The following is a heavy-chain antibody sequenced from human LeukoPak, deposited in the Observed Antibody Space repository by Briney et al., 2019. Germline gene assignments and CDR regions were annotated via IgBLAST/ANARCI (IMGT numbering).Heavy chain of an antibody. V-gene: IGHV4-34*01. CDR2: INHSGST. J-gene: IGHJ4*02. Sequence: SETLSLTCAVYGGSFSGYYWSWIRQPPGKGLEWIGEINHSGSTNYNPSRKSRVTISVDTSKNQFSLKLSSVTAADTAVYYCALTMVRGVISGEYVYWGQGTLVTVSS. CDR1: GGSFSGYY. CDR3: ALTMVRGVISGEYVY. D-gene: IGHD3-10*01.